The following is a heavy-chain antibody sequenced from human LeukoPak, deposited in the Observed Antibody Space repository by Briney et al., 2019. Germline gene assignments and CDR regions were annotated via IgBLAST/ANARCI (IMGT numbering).Heavy chain of an antibody. CDR1: GYSISSSNW. V-gene: IGHV4-28*06. CDR2: IYYSGST. D-gene: IGHD6-19*01. CDR3: ARKCGSGCFDY. J-gene: IGHJ4*02. Sequence: SDTLSLTCAVSGYSISSSNWWGWIRQPPGKGLEWIGYIYYSGSTNYNPSLKSRVTMSVDTSKNQFPLKLSSVTALDTAVYYCARKCGSGCFDYWGQGTLVTVSS.